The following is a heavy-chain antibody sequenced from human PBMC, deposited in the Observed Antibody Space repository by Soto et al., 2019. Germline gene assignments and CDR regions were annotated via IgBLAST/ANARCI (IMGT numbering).Heavy chain of an antibody. Sequence: VQLLESGGGLVQPGGSLRLSCATSGFSFSTYPMSWVRQAPGKGLEWVTAISANGRGTSYADSVRGRFTILRDNSKNTLFLQMNILRADDTAVYFCVKKRSYDRTNYDHFDYWGQGTLVTVSS. CDR1: GFSFSTYP. CDR3: VKKRSYDRTNYDHFDY. V-gene: IGHV3-23*01. J-gene: IGHJ4*02. D-gene: IGHD3-22*01. CDR2: ISANGRGT.